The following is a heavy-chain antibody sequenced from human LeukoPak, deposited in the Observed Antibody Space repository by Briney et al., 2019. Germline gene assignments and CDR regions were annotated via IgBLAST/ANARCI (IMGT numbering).Heavy chain of an antibody. D-gene: IGHD5-18*01. CDR1: GFTFSSYG. J-gene: IGHJ4*02. Sequence: GGSLRLSCAASGFTFSSYGMHWVRQAPGKGLEWVAFIRYDGSNKYYADSVKGRFTISRDNSKNPLYLQMNSLRAEDTAVYYCAKYDSYGLPLDYWGQGTLVTVSS. CDR2: IRYDGSNK. V-gene: IGHV3-30*02. CDR3: AKYDSYGLPLDY.